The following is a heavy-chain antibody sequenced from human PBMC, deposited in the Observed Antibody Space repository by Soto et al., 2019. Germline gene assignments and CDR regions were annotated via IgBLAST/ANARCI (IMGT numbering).Heavy chain of an antibody. J-gene: IGHJ4*02. CDR1: GFSLSTSGVG. CDR2: IYWDDHE. V-gene: IGHV2-5*02. D-gene: IGHD2-2*01. CDR3: AHKFTSWSPSHFDY. Sequence: SGPTLVNPTQTLTLTCTFSGFSLSTSGVGVGWIRQPPGKALEWLALIYWDDHERYSPSLKSRLTITKDTSKNQVVLTMTNMDPVDTATYYCAHKFTSWSPSHFDYWGQGTPVTVSS.